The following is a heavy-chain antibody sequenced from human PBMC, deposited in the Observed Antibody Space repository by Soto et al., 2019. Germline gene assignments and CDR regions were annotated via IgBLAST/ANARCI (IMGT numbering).Heavy chain of an antibody. V-gene: IGHV1-18*04. CDR2: ISAYNGNT. J-gene: IGHJ4*02. CDR1: GYTFTSYG. Sequence: ASVKVSCKASGYTFTSYGISWVRQAPGQGLEWMGWISAYNGNTNYAQKFQGRVTITAGESTSTAYMELSSLRSEDTAVYYCATIPRGYCSGGSCYQAANTNFDYWGQGTLVTVSS. CDR3: ATIPRGYCSGGSCYQAANTNFDY. D-gene: IGHD2-15*01.